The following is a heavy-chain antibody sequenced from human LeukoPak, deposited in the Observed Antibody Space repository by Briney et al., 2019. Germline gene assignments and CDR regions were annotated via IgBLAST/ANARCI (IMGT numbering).Heavy chain of an antibody. V-gene: IGHV3-7*03. D-gene: IGHD6-25*01. CDR1: GFSFNNYR. Sequence: GGSLRLSCVASGFSFNNYRMTWVRQAPGKGLEWVANIKQDGSEKQYVDSVRGRFAISRDNAKKSLYLQINTLRAEDTAVYYCVRGPHIAATSYWGQGTLVTVSS. CDR3: VRGPHIAATSY. J-gene: IGHJ4*02. CDR2: IKQDGSEK.